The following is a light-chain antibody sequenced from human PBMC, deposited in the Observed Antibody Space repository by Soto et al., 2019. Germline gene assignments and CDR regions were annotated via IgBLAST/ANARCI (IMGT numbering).Light chain of an antibody. CDR2: AAS. J-gene: IGKJ5*01. CDR3: QQSYSTPIT. Sequence: IHMTHSPSSVSASLGYGFTITFRSSHGISSWLAWYQQKPGKAPKFLIYAASSLQSGVPSRFSGSGSGTDFTPTISSLQPEDFATYYCQQSYSTPITFGQGTRLEI. CDR1: HGISSW. V-gene: IGKV1-12*01.